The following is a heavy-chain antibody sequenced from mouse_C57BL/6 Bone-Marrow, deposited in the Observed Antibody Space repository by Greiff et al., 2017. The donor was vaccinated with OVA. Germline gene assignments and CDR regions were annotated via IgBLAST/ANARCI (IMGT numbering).Heavy chain of an antibody. CDR1: GFTFSSYG. CDR2: ISSGGSYT. D-gene: IGHD2-2*01. V-gene: IGHV5-6*01. J-gene: IGHJ4*01. Sequence: EVQGVESGGDLVKPGGSLKLSCAASGFTFSSYGMSWVRQTPDKRLEWVATISSGGSYTYYPDSVKGRFTISRDNGKNTLYLQMSSLKSEYTAMYYCARRMVTTGNYYAMDYWGQGTSVTVSS. CDR3: ARRMVTTGNYYAMDY.